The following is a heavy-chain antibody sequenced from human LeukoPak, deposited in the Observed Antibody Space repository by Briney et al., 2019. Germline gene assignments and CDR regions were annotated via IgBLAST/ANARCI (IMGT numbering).Heavy chain of an antibody. CDR2: INPNSGGT. V-gene: IGHV1-2*02. CDR1: GYTFTGYY. CDR3: AKAYSGYEQVDY. D-gene: IGHD5-12*01. J-gene: IGHJ4*02. Sequence: WASVKVSCKASGYTFTGYYMHWVRQAPGQGLEWMGWINPNSGGTNYAQKFQGRVTMTRDTSISTAYMELSRLRSDDTAVYYCAKAYSGYEQVDYWGQGTLVTVSS.